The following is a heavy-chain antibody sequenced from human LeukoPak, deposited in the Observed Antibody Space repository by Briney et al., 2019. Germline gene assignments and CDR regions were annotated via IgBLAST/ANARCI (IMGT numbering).Heavy chain of an antibody. D-gene: IGHD2-8*01. V-gene: IGHV3-43*01. J-gene: IGHJ4*02. CDR2: VSVDGDTK. CDR3: AKDIIGYALL. CDR1: GFTFDDFP. Sequence: GGSLRLSCAASGFTFDDFPMHWVRQQPGKGLEWVSLVSVDGDTKYYADSVRGRFTISRDNSKNSLYLQMNSLRIEDTAFYYCAKDIIGYALLWGQGTLVTVSS.